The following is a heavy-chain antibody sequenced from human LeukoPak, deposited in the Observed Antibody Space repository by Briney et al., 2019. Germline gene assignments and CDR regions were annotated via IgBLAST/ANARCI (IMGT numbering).Heavy chain of an antibody. Sequence: EPGGSLRLSCEASGFTFSSFAMTWVRQAPGKGLEWVSSITGSHGRTYNTDSVKGRFTISRDNSQNTLYLQMNSLRAEDTAVYYCTKDPNGDYVGAFDPWGQGPLVTVSS. CDR3: TKDPNGDYVGAFDP. D-gene: IGHD4-17*01. V-gene: IGHV3-23*01. CDR1: GFTFSSFA. CDR2: ITGSHGRT. J-gene: IGHJ5*02.